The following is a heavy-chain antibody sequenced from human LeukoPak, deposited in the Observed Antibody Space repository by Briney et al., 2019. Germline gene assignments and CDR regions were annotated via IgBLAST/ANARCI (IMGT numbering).Heavy chain of an antibody. V-gene: IGHV4-4*02. CDR2: IYHSGST. CDR1: GGSISSSNW. D-gene: IGHD2-15*01. CDR3: ARGPVVVAATDIWFDP. Sequence: SETLSLTCAVYGGSISSSNWWSWVRQPPGKGLEWSGEIYHSGSTNYNPSLKSRVTISVDKSKNQFALKLSSVTAADTAVYYCARGPVVVAATDIWFDPWGQGTLVTVSS. J-gene: IGHJ5*02.